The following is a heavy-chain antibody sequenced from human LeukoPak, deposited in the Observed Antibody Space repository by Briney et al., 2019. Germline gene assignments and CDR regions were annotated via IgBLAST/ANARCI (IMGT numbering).Heavy chain of an antibody. V-gene: IGHV1-2*02. CDR1: GYTFTGYY. J-gene: IGHJ5*02. Sequence: GASVKVSCKASGYTFTGYYMHWVRQAPGQGLEWMGWINPNSGGTNYAQKFQGRVTMTRDTSISTAYMELSRLRSDDTAVYYCARGVYSYDFWSGQQSWSDPWGQGTLVTVSS. D-gene: IGHD3-3*01. CDR3: ARGVYSYDFWSGQQSWSDP. CDR2: INPNSGGT.